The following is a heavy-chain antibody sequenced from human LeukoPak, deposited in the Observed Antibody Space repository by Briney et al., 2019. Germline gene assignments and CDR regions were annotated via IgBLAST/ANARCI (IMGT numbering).Heavy chain of an antibody. V-gene: IGHV3-15*01. Sequence: GGSLRLSCAASGFTFINAWMSWVRQAPGKGLEWVGRIKSKTDGGTADYAAPVKGRFTISRDDSKNTLYLQLSSLKTEDTAVYYCTTLKAGTSSFLWGQGTLFTVSS. J-gene: IGHJ4*02. CDR1: GFTFINAW. CDR3: TTLKAGTSSFL. D-gene: IGHD2-2*01. CDR2: IKSKTDGGTA.